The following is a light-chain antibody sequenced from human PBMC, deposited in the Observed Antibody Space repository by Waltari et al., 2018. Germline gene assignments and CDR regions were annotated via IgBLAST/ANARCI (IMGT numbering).Light chain of an antibody. V-gene: IGLV2-14*03. CDR2: DVT. CDR1: GSAVGASDS. Sequence: QSALTQPASVSGSPGQSITISCSGVGSAVGASDSVSWHQHHPGKAPQVIIYDVTNRPSGVSDPFSASKSANTASLTISRLQPEDEADYYCSSQTLDGLVLFGGGTRLTVL. J-gene: IGLJ2*01. CDR3: SSQTLDGLVL.